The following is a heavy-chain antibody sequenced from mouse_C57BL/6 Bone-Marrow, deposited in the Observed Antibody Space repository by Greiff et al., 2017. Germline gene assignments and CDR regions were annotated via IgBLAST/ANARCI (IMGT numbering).Heavy chain of an antibody. CDR3: ARPDGYYPAWFAY. J-gene: IGHJ3*01. CDR1: GYTFTDYN. D-gene: IGHD2-3*01. V-gene: IGHV1-18*01. CDR2: INPNNGGT. Sequence: EVQLQQSGPELVKPGASVTIPCKASGYTFTDYNMDWVKQSHGKSLEWIGDINPNNGGTIYNQKFKGKATLTVDKSSSTAYMELRSLTSEDTAVYYCARPDGYYPAWFAYWGQGTLVTVSA.